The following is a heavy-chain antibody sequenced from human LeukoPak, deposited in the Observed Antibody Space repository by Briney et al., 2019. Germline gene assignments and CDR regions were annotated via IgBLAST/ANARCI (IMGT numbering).Heavy chain of an antibody. CDR1: GVSISSYC. CDR3: AGGNFYDSSGHPYHFHY. J-gene: IGHJ4*02. Sequence: SETLSLTCTVSGVSISSYCWSWIRQPPGKGLEWIGYIYYSENTNYNSSLKSRVTISEDTSKNQFSLNLTSVTAADTAVYYCAGGNFYDSSGHPYHFHYWGQGTLVTVPS. D-gene: IGHD3-22*01. CDR2: IYYSENT. V-gene: IGHV4-59*01.